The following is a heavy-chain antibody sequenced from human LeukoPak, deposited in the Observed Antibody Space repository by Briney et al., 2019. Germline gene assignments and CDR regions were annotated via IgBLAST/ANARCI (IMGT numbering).Heavy chain of an antibody. D-gene: IGHD6-13*01. CDR1: GFTFSSYS. V-gene: IGHV3-48*02. Sequence: GGSLRLSCAASGFTFSSYSMNWVRQAPGKGLEWVSYISSSSSTIYYADPVKGRFTISRDNAKNSLYLQMNSLRDEDTAVYYCARGSYSSSWDPVYFDYWGQGTLVTVSS. CDR2: ISSSSSTI. CDR3: ARGSYSSSWDPVYFDY. J-gene: IGHJ4*02.